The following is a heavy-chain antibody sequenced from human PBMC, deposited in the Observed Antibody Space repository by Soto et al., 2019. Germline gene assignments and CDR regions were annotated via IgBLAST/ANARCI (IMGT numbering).Heavy chain of an antibody. J-gene: IGHJ6*03. D-gene: IGHD3-22*01. CDR3: ARGGFPIYYYYMDV. CDR2: INAGNGNT. CDR1: GYTFTSYA. V-gene: IGHV1-3*01. Sequence: ALVKVSCKASGYTFTSYAMHWVRQAPGQRLEWMGWINAGNGNTKYSQKFQGRVTITRDTSASTAYMELSSLRSEDTAVYYCARGGFPIYYYYMDVWGKGTTVTVSS.